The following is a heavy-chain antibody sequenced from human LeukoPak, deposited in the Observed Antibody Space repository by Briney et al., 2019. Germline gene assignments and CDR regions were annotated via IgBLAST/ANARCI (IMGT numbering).Heavy chain of an antibody. D-gene: IGHD3-16*02. CDR1: GYTFTGYY. V-gene: IGHV1-2*02. CDR2: INPNSGGT. J-gene: IGHJ4*02. CDR3: ARGQLFGAVIVLFDY. Sequence: GASVKVSFKTSGYTFTGYYMHWVRQTPGQGLEWMGWINPNSGGTNYARKFQGRVTMTRDTSISTAYMELSRLRSDDTAVYYCARGQLFGAVIVLFDYWGQGTLVTVSS.